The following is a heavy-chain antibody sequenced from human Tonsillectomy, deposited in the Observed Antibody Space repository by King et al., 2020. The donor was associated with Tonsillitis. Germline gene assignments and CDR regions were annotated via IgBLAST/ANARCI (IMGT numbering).Heavy chain of an antibody. Sequence: TLKESGPTLVKPTQTLTLTCTFSGFSLSTSGVGVGWIRQPPGKALEWLALIYWDDDKRYSPSLRSRLTITKETSKNQVVLAMTNVDPVDTATYYCAHSRSSSGYVRGDYFDYWGQGTLVTVSS. CDR1: GFSLSTSGVG. D-gene: IGHD6-13*01. CDR3: AHSRSSSGYVRGDYFDY. V-gene: IGHV2-5*02. CDR2: IYWDDDK. J-gene: IGHJ4*02.